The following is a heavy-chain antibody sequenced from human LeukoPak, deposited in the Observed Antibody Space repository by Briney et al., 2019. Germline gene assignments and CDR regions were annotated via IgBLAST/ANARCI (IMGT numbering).Heavy chain of an antibody. J-gene: IGHJ4*02. D-gene: IGHD2-8*01. CDR3: AREGIVLMVYAILGFHDY. Sequence: GGSLRLSCAASGFTFSSYSMNWVRQAPGKGLEWVSSISSSSSYIYYADSVKGRFTISRDNAKNSLYLQMNSLRAEDTAVYYCAREGIVLMVYAILGFHDYWGQGTLVTVSS. CDR2: ISSSSSYI. CDR1: GFTFSSYS. V-gene: IGHV3-21*01.